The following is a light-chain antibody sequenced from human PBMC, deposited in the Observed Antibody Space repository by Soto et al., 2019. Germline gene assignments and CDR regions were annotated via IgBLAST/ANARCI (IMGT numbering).Light chain of an antibody. J-gene: IGKJ1*01. Sequence: EIVLTQSPCTLSLSPPQRATLSCRASQSVSNNYLAWYQQKPGQAPRLLIYGASNRATGIPDRFSGSGSGTDSTLTISRLEPEDFAVYYCQQYGSSGTFGQGTKVDIK. CDR3: QQYGSSGT. CDR1: QSVSNNY. CDR2: GAS. V-gene: IGKV3-20*01.